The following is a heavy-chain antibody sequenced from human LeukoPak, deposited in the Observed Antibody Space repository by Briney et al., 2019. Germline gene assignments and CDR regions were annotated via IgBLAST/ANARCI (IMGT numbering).Heavy chain of an antibody. CDR1: GFTFSSYS. V-gene: IGHV3-48*04. CDR2: ISSSSSTI. J-gene: IGHJ4*02. CDR3: AKNLLSTNYGGNSCFDY. Sequence: GGSLRLSCAASGFTFSSYSMNWVRQAPGKGLEWVSYISSSSSTIYYADSVKGRFTISRDNAKNSLYLQMNSLRAEDTAVYYCAKNLLSTNYGGNSCFDYWGQGTLVTVSS. D-gene: IGHD4-23*01.